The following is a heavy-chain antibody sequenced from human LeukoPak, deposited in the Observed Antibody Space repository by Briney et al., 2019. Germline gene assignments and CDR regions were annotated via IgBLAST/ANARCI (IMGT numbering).Heavy chain of an antibody. D-gene: IGHD2-2*01. V-gene: IGHV3-7*01. Sequence: PGGSLRLSCAASGVTFSSYLMTWVRQAPGKGREGGANIKQDGSEKYYVGSVKGRFTISKDNSKNSLYLQMNSLRAEDTAVYYCARDARRNNAYWAQGLLVTVSS. J-gene: IGHJ1*01. CDR2: IKQDGSEK. CDR3: ARDARRNNAY. CDR1: GVTFSSYL.